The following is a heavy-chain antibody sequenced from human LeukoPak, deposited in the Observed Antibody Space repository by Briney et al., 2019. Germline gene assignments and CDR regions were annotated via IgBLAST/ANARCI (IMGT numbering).Heavy chain of an antibody. CDR2: IISVLGAA. D-gene: IGHD3-3*01. J-gene: IGHJ4*02. CDR3: LGSGSYLGY. V-gene: IGHV1-69*04. CDR1: GGTFSSYA. Sequence: ASVKVSCKASGGTFSSYAVNWVRRAPGQGLEWMGRIISVLGAANYAQRFQGRVTITADKSTSTVYMQLSSLRFEDTAVYYCLGSGSYLGYWGQGTLVTVSS.